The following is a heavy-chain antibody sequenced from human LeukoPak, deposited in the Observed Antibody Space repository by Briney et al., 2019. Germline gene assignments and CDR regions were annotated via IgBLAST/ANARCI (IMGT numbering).Heavy chain of an antibody. CDR3: AKASDGGDSYFDY. CDR2: ISWNSGSI. Sequence: GGSLRLSCAASGFTFDDYAMHWVRQAPGKGLEWVSGISWNSGSIGYADSVKGRFTISRDNAKNSLYLQMNSLRAEDMALYYCAKASDGGDSYFDYWGQGTLVTVSS. D-gene: IGHD2-21*02. CDR1: GFTFDDYA. J-gene: IGHJ4*02. V-gene: IGHV3-9*03.